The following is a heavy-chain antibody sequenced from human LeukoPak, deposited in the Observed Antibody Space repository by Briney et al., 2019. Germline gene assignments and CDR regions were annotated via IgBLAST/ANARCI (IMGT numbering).Heavy chain of an antibody. Sequence: GGSLRLSCAASGFSVSSNYVSWVRQAPGKGLEWVSFIYTGDNTYYADSVKGRFTISRDNSKNTLYLQMNSLRAEDTAVYYCARDLGFGELWVDYWGQGTLVTVSS. CDR3: ARDLGFGELWVDY. D-gene: IGHD3-10*01. J-gene: IGHJ4*02. V-gene: IGHV3-53*01. CDR1: GFSVSSNY. CDR2: IYTGDNT.